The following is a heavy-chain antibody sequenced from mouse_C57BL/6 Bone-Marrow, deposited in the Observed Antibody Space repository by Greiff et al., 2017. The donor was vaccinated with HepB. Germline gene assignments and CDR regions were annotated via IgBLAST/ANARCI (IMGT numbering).Heavy chain of an antibody. J-gene: IGHJ3*01. Sequence: VQLKESGAELARPGASVKLSCKASGYTFTSYGISWVKQRTGQGLEWIGEIYPRSGNTYYNEKFKGKATLTADKSSSTAYMELRSLTSEDSAVYFCARSHYGSTLFAYWGQGTLVTVSA. D-gene: IGHD1-1*01. CDR1: GYTFTSYG. CDR2: IYPRSGNT. CDR3: ARSHYGSTLFAY. V-gene: IGHV1-81*01.